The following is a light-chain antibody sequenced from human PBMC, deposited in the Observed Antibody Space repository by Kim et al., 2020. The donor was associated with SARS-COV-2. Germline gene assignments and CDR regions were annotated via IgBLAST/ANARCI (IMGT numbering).Light chain of an antibody. J-gene: IGLJ2*01. CDR1: SSDVGGYKH. CDR2: DVS. Sequence: QSITISCTGTSSDVGGYKHVSWHQQHPGKAPKVMIYDVSKRPSGVSNRVSGSKSGNTASLTISGLHAEDEADYYCSSYTARRTFVLFGGWTQLTVL. CDR3: SSYTARRTFVL. V-gene: IGLV2-14*03.